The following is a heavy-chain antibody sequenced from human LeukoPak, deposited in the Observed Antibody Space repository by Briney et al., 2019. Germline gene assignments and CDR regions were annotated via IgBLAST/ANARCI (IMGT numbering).Heavy chain of an antibody. CDR3: ARMGAVAGIDY. V-gene: IGHV2-70*01. J-gene: IGHJ4*02. CDR2: IDWDDDK. Sequence: SGPALVKPTQTLTLTCTFSGFSLSTSGMCVSWIRQPPGKALEWLAYIDWDDDKYYSTSLETRLTISKGTSKNQVVLTMTNMDPVDTATYYCARMGAVAGIDYWGQGSLVTVSS. D-gene: IGHD6-19*01. CDR1: GFSLSTSGMC.